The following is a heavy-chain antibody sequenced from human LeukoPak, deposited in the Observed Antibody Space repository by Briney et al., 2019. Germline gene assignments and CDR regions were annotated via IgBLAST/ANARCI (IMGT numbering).Heavy chain of an antibody. Sequence: ASVKVSCKASGYTFTSYDINWVRQATGQGLEWMGWMNPNSGNTGYAQKFQGRVTMTRNTSISTAYMELSSLRSEDTAVYYCARAPPDYGANWVHIDYWGQGTLVTVSS. V-gene: IGHV1-8*01. CDR2: MNPNSGNT. D-gene: IGHD4-17*01. CDR1: GYTFTSYD. J-gene: IGHJ4*02. CDR3: ARAPPDYGANWVHIDY.